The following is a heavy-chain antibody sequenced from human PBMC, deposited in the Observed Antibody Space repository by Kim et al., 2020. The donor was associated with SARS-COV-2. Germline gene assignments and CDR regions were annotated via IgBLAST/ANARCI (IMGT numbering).Heavy chain of an antibody. CDR3: AGTTVTYYYYYGMDV. CDR2: IYYSGST. D-gene: IGHD4-17*01. J-gene: IGHJ6*02. Sequence: SETLSLTCTVSGGSISSSSYYWGWIRQPPGKGLEWIGSIYYSGSTYYNPSLKSRVTISVDTSKNQFSLKLSSVTAADTAVYYCAGTTVTYYYYYGMDVWGQGTTVTVSS. CDR1: GGSISSSSYY. V-gene: IGHV4-39*07.